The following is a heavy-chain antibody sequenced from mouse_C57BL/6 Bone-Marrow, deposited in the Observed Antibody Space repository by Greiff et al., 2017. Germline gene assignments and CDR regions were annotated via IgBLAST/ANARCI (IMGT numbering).Heavy chain of an antibody. CDR2: ISSGSSTI. V-gene: IGHV5-17*01. Sequence: EVHLVESGGGLVKPGGSLKLSCAASGFTFSDYGMHWVRQAPEKGLEWVAYISSGSSTIYYADTVKGRFTISRDTAKNTLFLQMTSLGSEDTAMYDCARGAMDYWGQGTSVTVSS. CDR3: ARGAMDY. J-gene: IGHJ4*01. CDR1: GFTFSDYG.